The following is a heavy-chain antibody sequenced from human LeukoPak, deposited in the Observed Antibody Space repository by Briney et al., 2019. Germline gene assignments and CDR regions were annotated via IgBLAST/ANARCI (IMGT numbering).Heavy chain of an antibody. Sequence: PGGSLRLSCAASGFTFRSYAMNWVRQAPGKGLECISAISGSGDSTHYADSVKGRFTISRDNSKNTLYLQMNSLRAEDTAVYYCARNVSGQYFDIWGCGPLVTVSS. J-gene: IGHJ2*01. D-gene: IGHD2/OR15-2a*01. CDR2: ISGSGDST. V-gene: IGHV3-23*01. CDR3: ARNVSGQYFDI. CDR1: GFTFRSYA.